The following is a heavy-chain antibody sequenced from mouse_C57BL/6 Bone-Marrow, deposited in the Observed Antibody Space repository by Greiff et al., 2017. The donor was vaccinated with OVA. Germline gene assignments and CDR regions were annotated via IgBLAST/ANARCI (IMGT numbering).Heavy chain of an antibody. V-gene: IGHV1-76*01. CDR2: IYPGSGNT. J-gene: IGHJ2*01. CDR1: GYTFTDYY. Sequence: VQLQQSGAELVRPGASVKLSCKASGYTFTDYYINWVKQRPGQGLEWIARIYPGSGNTYYNEKFKGKATLTAEKSSSTAYMQLSSLTSEDSAVYFCANYYGSSDYWGQGTTLTVSS. D-gene: IGHD1-1*01. CDR3: ANYYGSSDY.